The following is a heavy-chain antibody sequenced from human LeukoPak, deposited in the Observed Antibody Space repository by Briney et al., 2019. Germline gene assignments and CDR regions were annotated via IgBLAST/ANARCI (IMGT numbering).Heavy chain of an antibody. CDR3: ARELHGSGSFDY. D-gene: IGHD3-10*01. Sequence: KPSETLSLTCTVSGGSISSSSYYWGWIRQPPGKGLEWIGSIYYSGSTYYNPSLKSRVTISVDTSKNQFSLKLSSVTAADTAVYYCARELHGSGSFDYWGQGTLVTVSS. CDR2: IYYSGST. J-gene: IGHJ4*02. V-gene: IGHV4-39*01. CDR1: GGSISSSSYY.